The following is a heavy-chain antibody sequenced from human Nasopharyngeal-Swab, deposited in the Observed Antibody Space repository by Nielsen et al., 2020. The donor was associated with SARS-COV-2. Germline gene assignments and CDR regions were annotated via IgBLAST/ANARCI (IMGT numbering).Heavy chain of an antibody. CDR3: VRDKGFSMDV. CDR1: GGSFSDYY. V-gene: IGHV4-38-2*02. J-gene: IGHJ6*02. CDR2: ISHSGNP. Sequence: SETLSLTCAVYGGSFSDYYWGWIRQPPGRGLELIASISHSGNPYYNPSLKSRVTISVDTSKDQVSLELRSLTAADTAVYYCVRDKGFSMDVWGQGTTVTVSS.